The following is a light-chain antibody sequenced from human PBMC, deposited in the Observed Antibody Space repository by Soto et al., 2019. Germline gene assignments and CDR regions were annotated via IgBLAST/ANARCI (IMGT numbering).Light chain of an antibody. CDR3: AAWDGSLKGYV. Sequence: QSVLTQPPSTSGTPGQRVTISCSGSSSNIGSNTVNWYQHLPRTAPKLLIYRNNQRPSGVPDRFSGSKSGTSASLAISGLQSEDEADYYCAAWDGSLKGYVFATGTKLTVL. J-gene: IGLJ1*01. V-gene: IGLV1-44*01. CDR1: SSNIGSNT. CDR2: RNN.